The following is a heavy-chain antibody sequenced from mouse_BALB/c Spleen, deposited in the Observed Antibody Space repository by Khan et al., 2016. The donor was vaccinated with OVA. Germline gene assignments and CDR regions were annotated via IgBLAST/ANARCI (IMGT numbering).Heavy chain of an antibody. Sequence: VQLKESGPGLVKPSQSLSLTCTVTGYSIASDYAWNWIRQFPGNKLECMGFITYSGNTNYNPSLKNRISITRDTSKNQFFLQLNSVTSEDTATYYGARVYGGDFDYWGQGTTLTVSS. CDR1: GYSIASDYA. CDR2: ITYSGNT. D-gene: IGHD1-1*01. J-gene: IGHJ2*01. CDR3: ARVYGGDFDY. V-gene: IGHV3-2*02.